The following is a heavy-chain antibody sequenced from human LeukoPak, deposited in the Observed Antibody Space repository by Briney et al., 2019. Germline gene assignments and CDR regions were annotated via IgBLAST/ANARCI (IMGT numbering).Heavy chain of an antibody. D-gene: IGHD7-27*01. CDR1: GFTFSSYS. J-gene: IGHJ4*02. CDR2: ISSASSYI. CDR3: AGNKLGVLFYFDY. Sequence: GGSLRLSCAASGFTFSSYSMHWVRQAPGKGLEWVSSISSASSYIYYADSVKGRFTISRDNAKNSLYLQMNSLRAEDTAVYYCAGNKLGVLFYFDYWGQGTLVTVSS. V-gene: IGHV3-21*01.